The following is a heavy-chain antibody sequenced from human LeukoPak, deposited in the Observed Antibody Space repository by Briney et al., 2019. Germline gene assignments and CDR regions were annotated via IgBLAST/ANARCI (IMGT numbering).Heavy chain of an antibody. CDR3: ARVAYSGSYDDAFDI. Sequence: PGRSLRLSCAASGFTFDDYAMHWVRQAPGKGLEWVSGISWNSGSIGYADSVKGRFTISRDNSKNTLYLQMNSLRAEDTAVYYCARVAYSGSYDDAFDIWGQGTMVTVSS. D-gene: IGHD1-26*01. CDR1: GFTFDDYA. J-gene: IGHJ3*02. V-gene: IGHV3-9*01. CDR2: ISWNSGSI.